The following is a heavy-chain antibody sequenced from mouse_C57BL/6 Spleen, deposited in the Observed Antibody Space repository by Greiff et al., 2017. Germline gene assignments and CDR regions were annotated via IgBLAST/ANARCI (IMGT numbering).Heavy chain of an antibody. V-gene: IGHV1-55*01. CDR3: ARGDYDGYAMDD. D-gene: IGHD2-4*01. J-gene: IGHJ4*01. Sequence: QVQLQQPGAELVKPGASGNMSCKASGYTFTGSWITWVKQRPGRGLGWIGDIYPGSGSTNYKEKFKSKATLTVETSSSTAYMELSSLTSEDSAVYYCARGDYDGYAMDDWGQGTSVTVSS. CDR2: IYPGSGST. CDR1: GYTFTGSW.